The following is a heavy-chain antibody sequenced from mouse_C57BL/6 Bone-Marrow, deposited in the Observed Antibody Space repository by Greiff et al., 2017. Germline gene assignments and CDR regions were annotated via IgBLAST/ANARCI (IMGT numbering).Heavy chain of an antibody. D-gene: IGHD1-1*01. CDR2: IDPNSGGT. J-gene: IGHJ2*01. CDR1: GYTFTSYW. V-gene: IGHV1-72*01. Sequence: QVQLQQPGAELVKPGASVKLSCKASGYTFTSYWMHWVKQRPGRGLEWIGRIDPNSGGTKYNEKFKSKATLTVAKPSSTAYMQLSSLTSEDSAVDYCARDLLYYYGYYFDYWGQGTTLTVSS. CDR3: ARDLLYYYGYYFDY.